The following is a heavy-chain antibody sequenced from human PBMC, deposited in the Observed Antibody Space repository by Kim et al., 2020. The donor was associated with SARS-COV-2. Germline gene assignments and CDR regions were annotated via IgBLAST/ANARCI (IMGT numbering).Heavy chain of an antibody. CDR1: GFTFSSYG. CDR3: ARGPLGRFLEWLIRVDY. CDR2: IWYDGSNK. V-gene: IGHV3-33*01. D-gene: IGHD3-3*01. J-gene: IGHJ4*02. Sequence: GGSLRLSCAASGFTFSSYGMHWVRQAPGKGLEWVAVIWYDGSNKYYADSVKGRVTISRDNSKNTLYLQMNSLRAEDTAVFYCARGPLGRFLEWLIRVDYWGQGTLVTVSS.